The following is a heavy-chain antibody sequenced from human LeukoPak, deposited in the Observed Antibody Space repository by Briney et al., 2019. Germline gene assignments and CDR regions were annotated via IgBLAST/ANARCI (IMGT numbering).Heavy chain of an antibody. Sequence: GGSLRLSCAASGFTFSSYSMNRVRQAPGKGLEWVSYISSSSSTIYYADSVKGRFTISRDNAKNSLYLQMNSLRDEDTAVYYCARAPPHYYDSSGYYGLGFDYWGQGTLVTVSS. CDR2: ISSSSSTI. D-gene: IGHD3-22*01. V-gene: IGHV3-48*02. CDR1: GFTFSSYS. J-gene: IGHJ4*02. CDR3: ARAPPHYYDSSGYYGLGFDY.